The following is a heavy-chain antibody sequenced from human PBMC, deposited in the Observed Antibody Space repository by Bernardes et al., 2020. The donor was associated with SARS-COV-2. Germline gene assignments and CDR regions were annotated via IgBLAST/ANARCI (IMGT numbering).Heavy chain of an antibody. Sequence: ASVKVSCMVSGYHSLSELAMHWVRQAPGKGLEWVGGFDPENAETIYAQKFQGRVTMTEDRSTETAYMELSSLRYEDTAVYYCATRPISAVYMGRLAFDIWGQGTMVTVSS. V-gene: IGHV1-24*01. CDR2: FDPENAET. CDR3: ATRPISAVYMGRLAFDI. CDR1: GYHSLSELA. J-gene: IGHJ3*02. D-gene: IGHD3-10*01.